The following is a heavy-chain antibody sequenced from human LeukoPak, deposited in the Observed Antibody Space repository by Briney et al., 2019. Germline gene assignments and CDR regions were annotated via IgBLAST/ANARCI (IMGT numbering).Heavy chain of an antibody. CDR3: AREGVGTVEY. CDR1: GFTFSSYW. D-gene: IGHD1-1*01. Sequence: GGSLRLSCVASGFTFSSYWMTWVRQAPGKGLEWVANMKQDGSAKYYVDSVKGRFTVSRDNAKSSLYLQMNSLRAEDTAVYYCAREGVGTVEYWGQGTMVTVSS. J-gene: IGHJ4*02. V-gene: IGHV3-7*01. CDR2: MKQDGSAK.